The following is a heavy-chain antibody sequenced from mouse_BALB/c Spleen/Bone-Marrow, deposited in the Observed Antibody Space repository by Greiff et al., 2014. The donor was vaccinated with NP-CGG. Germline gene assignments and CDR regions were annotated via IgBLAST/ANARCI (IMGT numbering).Heavy chain of an antibody. V-gene: IGHV14-3*02. Sequence: EVQLQQSGAELVKPGASVKLSCTASGFNIKDTYMHWVKQRPEQGLEWIGRIDPANGNTKYDPKFQGKATITADTSSNTAYLQLSSPTSEDTAVYYCASYYYGSSSFAYWGQGTLVTVSA. CDR2: IDPANGNT. CDR1: GFNIKDTY. D-gene: IGHD1-1*01. CDR3: ASYYYGSSSFAY. J-gene: IGHJ3*01.